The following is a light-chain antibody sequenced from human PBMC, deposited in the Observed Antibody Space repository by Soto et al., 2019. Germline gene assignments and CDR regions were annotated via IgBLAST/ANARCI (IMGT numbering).Light chain of an antibody. CDR1: QRVDRY. CDR3: QQTYISPWT. Sequence: DIQITQSPSSFSSFVLERFTITCRTSQRVDRYLNWYQQKSGRAPNLLIYAASSLQSGVPSRFSGSGSGADFTLTISSLQPEDFATYFCQQTYISPWTFGQGTKVDIK. CDR2: AAS. J-gene: IGKJ1*01. V-gene: IGKV1-39*01.